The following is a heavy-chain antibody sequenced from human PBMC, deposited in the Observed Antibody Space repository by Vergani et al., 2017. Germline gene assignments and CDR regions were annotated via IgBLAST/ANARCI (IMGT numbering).Heavy chain of an antibody. CDR1: FSGST. CDR2: IITFSGTT. Sequence: QVQLVQSGAEVKKPGSSVKVSCIFSGSTVSWLRQAPGQGFEWMGRIITFSGTTNYAQRFQGSITITADESTRTVYMELSNLRPDNTDVYYCAVDGYSPFGHGGRGTLVTVSS. V-gene: IGHV1-69*08. J-gene: IGHJ4*02. D-gene: IGHD3-3*02. CDR3: AVDGYSPFGH.